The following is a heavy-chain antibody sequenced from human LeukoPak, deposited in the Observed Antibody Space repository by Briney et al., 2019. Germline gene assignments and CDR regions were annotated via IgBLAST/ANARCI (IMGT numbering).Heavy chain of an antibody. J-gene: IGHJ5*02. D-gene: IGHD3-10*01. CDR2: ISGYNGNT. CDR3: ARDRRYYGSGSYYGDNWSDP. Sequence: GASVKASCKASGYTFSSYGISWVRQGPGQGLEWMGWISGYNGNTNYAQKVQGRVTMTTDTSTSTAYMELRSLRSDDTAVYYCARDRRYYGSGSYYGDNWSDPWGQGTLVTVSS. CDR1: GYTFSSYG. V-gene: IGHV1-18*01.